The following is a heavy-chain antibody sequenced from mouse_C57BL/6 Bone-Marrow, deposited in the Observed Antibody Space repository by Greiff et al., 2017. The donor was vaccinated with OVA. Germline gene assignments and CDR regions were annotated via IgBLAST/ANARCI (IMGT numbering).Heavy chain of an antibody. CDR3: ARGAYGLRTAFFDY. J-gene: IGHJ2*01. V-gene: IGHV1-80*01. CDR1: GYAFSSYW. CDR2: IYPGDGDT. Sequence: QVQLQQSGAELVKPGASVKISCKASGYAFSSYWMNWVKQRPGKGLEWIGQIYPGDGDTNYNGKFKGKATLTADKSSSTAYMQLSSLTSEDSAFYFCARGAYGLRTAFFDYWGQGTTLTVSS. D-gene: IGHD2-4*01.